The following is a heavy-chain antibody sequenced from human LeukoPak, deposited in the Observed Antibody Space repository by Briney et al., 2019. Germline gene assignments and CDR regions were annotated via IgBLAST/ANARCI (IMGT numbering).Heavy chain of an antibody. CDR1: GFTFSTYS. CDR3: ARVRGPQLSYFDY. D-gene: IGHD3-10*01. Sequence: PGGSLRLSCAASGFTFSTYSMNWVRQAPGKGLEWVSSISSGSSYIYYADSVKGRFTISRDNAKNSLYLQMNSLRADDTAVYYCARVRGPQLSYFDYWGQGTLVTVSS. J-gene: IGHJ4*02. V-gene: IGHV3-21*01. CDR2: ISSGSSYI.